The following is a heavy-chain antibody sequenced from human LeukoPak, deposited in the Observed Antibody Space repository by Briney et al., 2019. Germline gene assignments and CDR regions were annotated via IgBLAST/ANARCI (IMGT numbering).Heavy chain of an antibody. D-gene: IGHD6-13*01. CDR3: AREQQPRAFDI. CDR2: IGSSSSYI. J-gene: IGHJ3*02. V-gene: IGHV3-21*01. Sequence: PGGSLRLSCAASGFTFSSYSMNWVRQAPGKGLEWVSSIGSSSSYIYYADSVKGRFTISRDNAKDSLYLQMNSLRAEDTAVYFCAREQQPRAFDIWGQGTMVTVSS. CDR1: GFTFSSYS.